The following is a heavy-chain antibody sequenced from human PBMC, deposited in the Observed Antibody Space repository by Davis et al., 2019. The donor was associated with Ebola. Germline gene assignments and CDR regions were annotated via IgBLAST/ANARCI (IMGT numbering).Heavy chain of an antibody. D-gene: IGHD3-16*01. J-gene: IGHJ4*02. CDR1: GFTFTNYW. V-gene: IGHV3-7*01. Sequence: PGGSLRLSCAASGFTFTNYWMSWVRQAPGKGLEWVANIKQDGSEKYYVDSVKGRFTISRDNAKNSLYLQMNSLRDEDTAVYYCARVWASYYFDYWGQGTLLTVSS. CDR3: ARVWASYYFDY. CDR2: IKQDGSEK.